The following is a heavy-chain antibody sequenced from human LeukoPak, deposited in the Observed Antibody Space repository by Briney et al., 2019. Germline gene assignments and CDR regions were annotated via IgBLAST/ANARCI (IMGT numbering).Heavy chain of an antibody. CDR1: GFTFSSYG. Sequence: GGSLRLSRAASGFTFSSYGMHWVRQAPGKGLEWVAFIRYDGSNKYYADSVKGRFTISRDNSKNTLYLQMNSLRAEDTAVYYCAKDLGPHQLLLNWFDPWGQGTLVTVSS. D-gene: IGHD2-2*01. V-gene: IGHV3-30*02. CDR2: IRYDGSNK. J-gene: IGHJ5*02. CDR3: AKDLGPHQLLLNWFDP.